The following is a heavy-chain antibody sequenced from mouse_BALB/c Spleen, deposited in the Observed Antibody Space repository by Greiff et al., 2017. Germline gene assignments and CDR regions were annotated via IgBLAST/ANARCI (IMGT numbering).Heavy chain of an antibody. J-gene: IGHJ3*01. CDR3: ARQLGDGFAY. V-gene: IGHV5-17*02. Sequence: EVMLVESGGGLVQPGGSRKLSCAASGFTFSSFGMHWVRQAPEKGLEWVAYISSGSSTIYYADTVKGRFTISRDNPKNTLFLQMTSLRSEDTAMYYCARQLGDGFAYWGQGTLVTVSA. CDR1: GFTFSSFG. D-gene: IGHD3-1*01. CDR2: ISSGSSTI.